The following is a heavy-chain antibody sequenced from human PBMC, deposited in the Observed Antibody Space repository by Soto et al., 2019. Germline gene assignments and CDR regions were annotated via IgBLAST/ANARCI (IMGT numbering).Heavy chain of an antibody. CDR3: ARLQWPSKGAFDI. J-gene: IGHJ3*02. D-gene: IGHD6-19*01. V-gene: IGHV3-7*03. CDR1: VVSVSSYW. CDR2: IRQGGSQI. Sequence: PGGSLRLCCAASVVSVSSYWMIWVRQAPGKGLEWVANIRQGGSQIYYLGSVKGRFTISRDNAKNSLYLQMNSLRAEDTAVYYCARLQWPSKGAFDIWGQGTMVTVSS.